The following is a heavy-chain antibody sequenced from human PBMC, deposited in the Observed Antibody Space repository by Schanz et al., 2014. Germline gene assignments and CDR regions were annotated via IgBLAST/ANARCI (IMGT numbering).Heavy chain of an antibody. CDR1: GFGFDDYA. V-gene: IGHV3-20*04. D-gene: IGHD6-13*01. Sequence: EVQLVESGGGVERPGASLRLSCAASGFGFDDYAMSWVRQAPGKGLEWVSGINWNGGSTGYADSVKGRFTISRDNAKNSLYRQMNSLRAEDTALYYCARDSGSSSWYPSDYWGQGTLVTVSS. CDR2: INWNGGST. CDR3: ARDSGSSSWYPSDY. J-gene: IGHJ4*02.